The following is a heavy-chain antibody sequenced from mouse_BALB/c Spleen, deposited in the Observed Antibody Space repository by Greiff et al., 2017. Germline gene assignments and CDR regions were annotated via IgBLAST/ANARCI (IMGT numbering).Heavy chain of an antibody. V-gene: IGHV5-6-4*01. Sequence: EVQGVESGGGLVKPGGSLKLSCAASGFTFSSYSMSWVRQTPEQRLEWVATISIGGSYTYYPDSVQGRFTISRDNANNTLYLRMISLKSEDTAMFYCTSDRERYDENYFAMDYWGQGTTVTVSS. CDR3: TSDRERYDENYFAMDY. J-gene: IGHJ4*01. D-gene: IGHD2-14*01. CDR2: ISIGGSYT. CDR1: GFTFSSYS.